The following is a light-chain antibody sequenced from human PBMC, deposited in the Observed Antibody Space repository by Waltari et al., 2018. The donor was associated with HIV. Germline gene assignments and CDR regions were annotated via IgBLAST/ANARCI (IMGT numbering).Light chain of an antibody. V-gene: IGKV4-1*01. CDR2: WAS. CDR1: QCLYSSSNKNS. J-gene: IGKJ2*01. Sequence: DIVMPQYQDSRAVSLGARATIMCTSSQCLYSSSNKNSLAWYQQKPGHPPVLLIYWASTRNSVVPDRFSGSGSGTDFTLTISSLQAEDVAVYYCQQYYTTPYTFGQGTKLGIK. CDR3: QQYYTTPYT.